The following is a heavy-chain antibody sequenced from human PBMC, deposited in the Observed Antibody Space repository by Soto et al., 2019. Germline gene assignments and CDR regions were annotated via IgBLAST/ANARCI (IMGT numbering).Heavy chain of an antibody. J-gene: IGHJ4*02. CDR1: GYTFTTYV. CDR3: ASSIVVVTALDY. Sequence: ASLTGSCKALGYTFTTYVIHWVREAPGQRLKWKGWINAGNGNTKYSQKFQGRVTITRDTSTSTAYTELSSLRSEDTAVYYCASSIVVVTALDYWGQGTLVTVSS. V-gene: IGHV1-3*01. CDR2: INAGNGNT. D-gene: IGHD2-21*02.